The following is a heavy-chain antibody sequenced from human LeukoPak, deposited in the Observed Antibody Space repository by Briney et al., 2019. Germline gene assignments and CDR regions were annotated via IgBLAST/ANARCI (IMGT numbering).Heavy chain of an antibody. D-gene: IGHD1-26*01. Sequence: PVASVKVSCKASGYTFSSYYMHWVRQAPGEGLEWMGIINPSGGSTSYAQKFQGRVTMTRDMSTSTVHMELSSLRSEDTAVYYCARGSTIVGANSDYWGQGTLVTVSS. CDR2: INPSGGST. J-gene: IGHJ4*02. CDR3: ARGSTIVGANSDY. CDR1: GYTFSSYY. V-gene: IGHV1-46*01.